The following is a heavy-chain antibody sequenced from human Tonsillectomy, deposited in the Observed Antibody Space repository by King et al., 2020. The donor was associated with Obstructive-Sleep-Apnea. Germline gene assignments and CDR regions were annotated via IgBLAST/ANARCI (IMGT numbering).Heavy chain of an antibody. CDR2: IKSKADGGTI. CDR1: AFTFRNAW. J-gene: IGHJ4*02. CDR3: STAAYSDILTGYSTFDY. D-gene: IGHD3-9*01. V-gene: IGHV3-15*01. Sequence: VQLVESGGGLVKPGGSLRLSCAGSAFTFRNAWLSWVRQAPGKGLEWIGRIKSKADGGTIDYAAPVKGRFIISRDDSGKILYLQMNNLKTEDTGVYYCSTAAYSDILTGYSTFDYWGQGTLVTVSS.